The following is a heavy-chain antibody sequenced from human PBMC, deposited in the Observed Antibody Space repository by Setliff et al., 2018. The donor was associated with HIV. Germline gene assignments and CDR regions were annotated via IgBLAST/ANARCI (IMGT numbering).Heavy chain of an antibody. CDR1: GGSISSGGYS. J-gene: IGHJ4*02. D-gene: IGHD4-17*01. CDR3: ASFFVTTVTNQDY. V-gene: IGHV4-39*06. CDR2: LSPSGTT. Sequence: SETLSLTCSVSGGSISSGGYSWSWIRQPPGKGLEWIGELSPSGTTRSNPSLQSRVNISLDTSNNQFPLKLTSVTAADTAMYYCASFFVTTVTNQDYWGQGTPVTVSS.